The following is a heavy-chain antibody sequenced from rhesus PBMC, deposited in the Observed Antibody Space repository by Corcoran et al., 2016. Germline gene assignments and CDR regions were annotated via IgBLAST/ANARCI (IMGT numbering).Heavy chain of an antibody. CDR2: ISGSSTST. J-gene: IGHJ6*01. CDR3: ARGYSNYGGDYGLDS. V-gene: IGHV4S10*01. Sequence: QVQLQESGPGVVKPSETLSLTCAVSGGSIRDSTRWSWIRKPPGKGRVWIGYISGSSTSTNYNPSLKSRVTISKDTSKNQFSLKLSSVTAADTAVYYCARGYSNYGGDYGLDSWGQGVVVTVSS. D-gene: IGHD4-23*01. CDR1: GGSIRDSTR.